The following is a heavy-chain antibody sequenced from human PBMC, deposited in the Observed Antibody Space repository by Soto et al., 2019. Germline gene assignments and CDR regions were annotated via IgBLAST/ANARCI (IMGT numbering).Heavy chain of an antibody. V-gene: IGHV3-30*18. D-gene: IGHD6-19*01. CDR2: LSYDGDKE. J-gene: IGHJ4*02. CDR3: GKDLMGEQWLGVMHY. Sequence: QVQLEESGGNVVQPGRSLRLSCAASGFSFSDYGMHWVRQAPGKGLESVALLSYDGDKEYYADSVKGRFTTSRDNSKNTVFLQMNSLRPADTAVYYCGKDLMGEQWLGVMHYWGQGTLVTVSS. CDR1: GFSFSDYG.